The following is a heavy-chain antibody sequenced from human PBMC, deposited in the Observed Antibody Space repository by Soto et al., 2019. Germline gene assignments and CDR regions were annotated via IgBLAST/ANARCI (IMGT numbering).Heavy chain of an antibody. D-gene: IGHD6-13*01. J-gene: IGHJ6*02. V-gene: IGHV1-2*02. CDR2: INPNSGGT. CDR3: ARVAPIAAAGILYNYYGMDV. Sequence: ASVKVSCKASGYTFTGYYMHWLRQSPGQGLEWMGWINPNSGGTNYAQKFQGRVTMTRDTSISTAYMELSRLRSDDTAVYYCARVAPIAAAGILYNYYGMDVWGQGTTVTVSS. CDR1: GYTFTGYY.